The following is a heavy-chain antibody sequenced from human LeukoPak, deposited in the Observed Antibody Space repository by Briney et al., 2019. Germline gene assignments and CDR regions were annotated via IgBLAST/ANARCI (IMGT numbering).Heavy chain of an antibody. CDR1: GFTASTYY. Sequence: QPGGSLRLSCAASGFTASTYYMNWVRQAPGKGLEWVSIIYSGGTTYYADSVKGRFTISRDTSKNTLSLQMNSLRAGDTAVYFCARVGDHFHWNLDLWGRGTLVTVSS. CDR2: IYSGGTT. V-gene: IGHV3-53*01. CDR3: ARVGDHFHWNLDL. D-gene: IGHD3-3*02. J-gene: IGHJ2*01.